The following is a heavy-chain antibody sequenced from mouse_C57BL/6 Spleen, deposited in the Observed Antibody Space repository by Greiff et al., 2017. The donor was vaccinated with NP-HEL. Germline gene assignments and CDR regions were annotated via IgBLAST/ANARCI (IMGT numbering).Heavy chain of an antibody. V-gene: IGHV5-17*01. Sequence: EVHLVESGGGLVKPGGSLKLSCAASGFTFSDYGMHWVRQAPEKGLEWVAYISSGSSTIYYADTVKGRFTISRDNAKNALFLQMTSLRSEGTAMYFCARDYYGSSYGGYFDVWGTGTTVTVSS. J-gene: IGHJ1*03. D-gene: IGHD1-1*01. CDR1: GFTFSDYG. CDR2: ISSGSSTI. CDR3: ARDYYGSSYGGYFDV.